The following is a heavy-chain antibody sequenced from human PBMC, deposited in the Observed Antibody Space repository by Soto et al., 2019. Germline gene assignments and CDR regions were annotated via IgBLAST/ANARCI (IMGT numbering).Heavy chain of an antibody. CDR1: GYTFTMYG. CDR3: ARDEYGGDSGYAMDV. J-gene: IGHJ6*02. Sequence: QVQLVQSGAEVKKPGASVKVSCKASGYTFTMYGFSWVRQAPGQGLEWMGWINPDNGDTNYAQKFQGRVAMITDTSTSTAYMELRSLRSDDTAMYYCARDEYGGDSGYAMDVWGQGTTVTVSS. CDR2: INPDNGDT. D-gene: IGHD2-21*02. V-gene: IGHV1-18*01.